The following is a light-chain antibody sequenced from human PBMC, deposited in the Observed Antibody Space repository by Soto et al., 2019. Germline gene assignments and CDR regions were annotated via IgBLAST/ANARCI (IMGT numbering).Light chain of an antibody. J-gene: IGKJ4*01. Sequence: EIVMTQSPGTLSVSTEEGATLSCRASQSVDRNLAWYQQKPGQAPRRLIYGASTRPTGIPDRFSGSGSGTEFSLTISSLQSEDFAVYYCQQYDSWPLTFGGGTKVEIK. CDR3: QQYDSWPLT. CDR2: GAS. V-gene: IGKV3D-15*01. CDR1: QSVDRN.